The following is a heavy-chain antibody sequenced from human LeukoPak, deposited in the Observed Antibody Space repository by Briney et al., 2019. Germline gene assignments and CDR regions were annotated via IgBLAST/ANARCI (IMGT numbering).Heavy chain of an antibody. CDR2: INHSGST. CDR3: ARGYLYCSSTSCPRRWFDP. V-gene: IGHV4-34*01. Sequence: SETLSLTCAVYGGSFSGYYWSWIRQPPGKGLEWIGEINHSGSTNYNPSLKSRVTISVDTSKNQFSLKLSSVTAADTAVYYCARGYLYCSSTSCPRRWFDPWGQGTLVTVSS. J-gene: IGHJ5*02. CDR1: GGSFSGYY. D-gene: IGHD2-2*01.